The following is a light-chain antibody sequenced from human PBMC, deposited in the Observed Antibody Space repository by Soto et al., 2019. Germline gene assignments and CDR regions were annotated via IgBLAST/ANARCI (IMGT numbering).Light chain of an antibody. Sequence: ERVMTQSPATLSVSPGGRYTLSCRASQSVSSNLAWYQQKPGQAPRLLIYGASTRATGIPARFNGSGSGTEFTLTIGSLQSEDFAVYYCQQYNSWPSVGQGTRLEIK. CDR2: GAS. V-gene: IGKV3-15*01. J-gene: IGKJ5*01. CDR3: QQYNSWPS. CDR1: QSVSSN.